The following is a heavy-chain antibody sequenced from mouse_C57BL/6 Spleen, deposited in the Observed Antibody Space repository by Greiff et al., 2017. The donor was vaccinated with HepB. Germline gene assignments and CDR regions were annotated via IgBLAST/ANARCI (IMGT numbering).Heavy chain of an antibody. Sequence: VQLQQSGAELVRPGASVTLSCKASGYTFTDYEMHWVKQTPVHGLEWIGAIDPETGGTAYNQKFKGKAILTADKSSSTAYMELRSLTSEDSAVYYCTRSPKYYGSSYWWYFDVWGTGTTVTVSS. J-gene: IGHJ1*03. CDR3: TRSPKYYGSSYWWYFDV. V-gene: IGHV1-15*01. CDR2: IDPETGGT. D-gene: IGHD1-1*01. CDR1: GYTFTDYE.